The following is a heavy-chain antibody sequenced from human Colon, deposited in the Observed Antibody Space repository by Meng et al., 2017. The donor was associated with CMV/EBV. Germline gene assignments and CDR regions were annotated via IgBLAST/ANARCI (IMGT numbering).Heavy chain of an antibody. CDR1: GGSISSYY. CDR3: ARDNSLRRFDY. Sequence: SETLSLTCTVSGGSISSYYWSWIRQSPGTGLEWIGHIYHNGITNYNPSLKSRVTTSVDTSKNQHSLKLSSVTAADTAVYYCARDNSLRRFDYWGQGMLVTVSS. D-gene: IGHD2/OR15-2a*01. CDR2: IYHNGIT. V-gene: IGHV4-59*01. J-gene: IGHJ4*02.